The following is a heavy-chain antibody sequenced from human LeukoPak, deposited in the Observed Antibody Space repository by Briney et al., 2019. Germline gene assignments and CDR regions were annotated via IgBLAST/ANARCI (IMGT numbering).Heavy chain of an antibody. D-gene: IGHD6-13*01. CDR1: GFTFADYA. Sequence: GGSLRLSCAASGFTFADYAMHWVRQAPGKGLEWVSGISWNGGSITYADSVKGRFTIPRDNAKNSLYLQMNSLRAEDTALYYCAKGLYSSTSSLFDYWGQGTLVTVSS. V-gene: IGHV3-9*01. J-gene: IGHJ4*02. CDR3: AKGLYSSTSSLFDY. CDR2: ISWNGGSI.